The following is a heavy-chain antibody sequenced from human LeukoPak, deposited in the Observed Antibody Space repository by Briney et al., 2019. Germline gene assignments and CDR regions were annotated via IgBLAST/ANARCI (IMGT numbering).Heavy chain of an antibody. V-gene: IGHV4-34*01. D-gene: IGHD2-2*01. CDR2: INHSGST. Sequence: SETLSPTCAVCGGSFSGYYWSWIRQPPGKGLEWIGEINHSGSTNYNPSLKSRVTISVDTSKNQFSLKLSSVTAADTAVYYCARSFSVVVPAAIRGYYFDYWGQGTLVTVSS. J-gene: IGHJ4*02. CDR3: ARSFSVVVPAAIRGYYFDY. CDR1: GGSFSGYY.